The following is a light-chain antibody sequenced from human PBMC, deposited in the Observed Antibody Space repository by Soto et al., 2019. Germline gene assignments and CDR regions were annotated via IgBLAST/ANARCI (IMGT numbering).Light chain of an antibody. Sequence: QSVLTQPASVSGSPGQSIAISCTGTSSDVGYYNYVSWYQQHPGKAPNVMIYDVSNRPSGAPNRFSGSKSGITASLTISGLQPEDEADYYCSSYTTSNTRQIVFGTGTKVTVL. V-gene: IGLV2-14*01. CDR2: DVS. J-gene: IGLJ1*01. CDR3: SSYTTSNTRQIV. CDR1: SSDVGYYNY.